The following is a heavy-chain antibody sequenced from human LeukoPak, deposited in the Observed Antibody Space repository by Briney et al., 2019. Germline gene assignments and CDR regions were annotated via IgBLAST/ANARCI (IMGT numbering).Heavy chain of an antibody. V-gene: IGHV4-59*01. D-gene: IGHD3-22*01. CDR3: ARGQSNYDSSGYYLKN. CDR1: GGSFSGYY. CDR2: IYYSGST. J-gene: IGHJ4*02. Sequence: PSETLSLTCAVYGGSFSGYYWSWIRQPPGKGLEWIGYIYYSGSTDYNPSLKSRVTISVDTSKNQFSLKLTSVTAADTAVYYCARGQSNYDSSGYYLKNWGQGTLVTVSS.